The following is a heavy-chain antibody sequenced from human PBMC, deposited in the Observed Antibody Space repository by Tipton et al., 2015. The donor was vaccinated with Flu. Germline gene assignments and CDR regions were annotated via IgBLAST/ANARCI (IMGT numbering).Heavy chain of an antibody. D-gene: IGHD2-21*02. CDR2: IYYTRNT. V-gene: IGHV4-39*01. CDR1: GGPISSPGFY. CDR3: ARLPHCGGDCYFSFDN. J-gene: IGHJ4*02. Sequence: LRLSCTVSGGPISSPGFYWGWIRQPPGKGLEWIGSIYYTRNTYYNPSLESRIFISVDTSKNQFSLKLRSVTAADTSVYYCARLPHCGGDCYFSFDNWGQGTLVTVSS.